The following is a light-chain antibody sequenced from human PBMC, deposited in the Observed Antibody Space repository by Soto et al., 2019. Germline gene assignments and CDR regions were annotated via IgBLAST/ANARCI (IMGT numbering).Light chain of an antibody. V-gene: IGKV3-20*01. J-gene: IGKJ1*01. CDR2: DAS. CDR3: QQYGGLPRT. Sequence: EIVLTQSPGTLSLSPGERATLSCRASQSISSFYLAWYQQTPGQAPRLLIYDASSRAAGIPDRFSGGGSGTDFTLTISRLEPEDFGLYYCQQYGGLPRTFGQGINLDIK. CDR1: QSISSFY.